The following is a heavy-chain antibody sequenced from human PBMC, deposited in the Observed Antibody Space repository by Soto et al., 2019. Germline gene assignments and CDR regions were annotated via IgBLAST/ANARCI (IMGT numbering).Heavy chain of an antibody. J-gene: IGHJ5*02. D-gene: IGHD3-3*01. Sequence: ASVKVSCKASVYTFTSYGISWGRQAPGQGLEWMGWISAYNGNANYGQNFQGRVTMTTDTATSTAHMELRSLRYDDTAIHYCARGSRFDWFDPWGQGTLVTVSS. CDR1: VYTFTSYG. V-gene: IGHV1-18*01. CDR2: ISAYNGNA. CDR3: ARGSRFDWFDP.